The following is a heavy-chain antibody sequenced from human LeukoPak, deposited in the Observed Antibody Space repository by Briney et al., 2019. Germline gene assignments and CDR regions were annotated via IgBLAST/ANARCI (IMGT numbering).Heavy chain of an antibody. V-gene: IGHV1-2*06. Sequence: ASVKVSCKASGYTFTGYYMHWVRQAPGQGLEWMGRINPNSGGTNYAQKFQGRVTMTRDTSISTAYMELSRLRSDDTAEYYCARGGRGILTGYTPDYWGQGTLVTVSS. CDR2: INPNSGGT. J-gene: IGHJ4*02. CDR1: GYTFTGYY. CDR3: ARGGRGILTGYTPDY. D-gene: IGHD3-9*01.